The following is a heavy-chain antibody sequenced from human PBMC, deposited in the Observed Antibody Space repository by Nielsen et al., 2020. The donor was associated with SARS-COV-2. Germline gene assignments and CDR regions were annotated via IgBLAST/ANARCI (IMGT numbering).Heavy chain of an antibody. CDR3: ARAITGTSSYGMDV. CDR1: GFTFSSYA. J-gene: IGHJ6*02. D-gene: IGHD1-20*01. Sequence: GESLKISCAASGFTFSSYAMNWVRQAPGKGLEWVSYISSSGSTIYYADSVKGRFTISRDNAKNSLYLQMNSLRAEDTAVYYCARAITGTSSYGMDVWGQGTTVTVSS. CDR2: ISSSGSTI. V-gene: IGHV3-48*03.